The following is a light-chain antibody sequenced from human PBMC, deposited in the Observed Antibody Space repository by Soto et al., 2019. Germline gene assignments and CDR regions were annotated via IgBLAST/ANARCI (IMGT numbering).Light chain of an antibody. V-gene: IGKV1-8*01. Sequence: IRMTQSPSSLSASTGDTVTITCRASHYISRYVVWYQQHPGKAPKLLMYAADTLQSGVPSRFSGSGSGTDFTLTISSLEPEDFAVYYCQQRSNWPPLTFGGGTKVEIK. CDR3: QQRSNWPPLT. J-gene: IGKJ4*01. CDR2: AAD. CDR1: HYISRY.